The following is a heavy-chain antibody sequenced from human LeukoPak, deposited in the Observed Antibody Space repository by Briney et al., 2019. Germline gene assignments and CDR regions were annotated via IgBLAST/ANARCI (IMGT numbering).Heavy chain of an antibody. D-gene: IGHD6-13*01. V-gene: IGHV3-7*04. CDR3: AREAYSSDWYGPDY. J-gene: IGHJ4*02. Sequence: GGSLRLSCAASGFAFSSYWMIWVRQAPGKGLEWVANINQDGSTKHYVGSVEGRFTISRDNAKNSLYLQMHSLRVEDTAVYYCAREAYSSDWYGPDYWGQGTLVTVSA. CDR1: GFAFSSYW. CDR2: INQDGSTK.